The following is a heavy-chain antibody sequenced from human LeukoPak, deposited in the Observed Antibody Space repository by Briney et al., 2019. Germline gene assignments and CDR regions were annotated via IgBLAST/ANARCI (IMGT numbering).Heavy chain of an antibody. V-gene: IGHV1-46*01. CDR2: IIPRPGST. Sequence: GASVKVSCKASGYTFTSNSMNWVRQAPGQGLEWMGIIIPRPGSTIYAQKFRGRVTMTRDTSTSTVYMELSSLTSEDTAVIYCARGINGGSDLYYFDYWGQGTLVTVTS. CDR1: GYTFTSNS. CDR3: ARGINGGSDLYYFDY. D-gene: IGHD2-15*01. J-gene: IGHJ4*02.